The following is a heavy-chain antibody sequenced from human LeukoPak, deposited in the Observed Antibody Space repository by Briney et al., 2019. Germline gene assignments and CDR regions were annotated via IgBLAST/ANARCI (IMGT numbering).Heavy chain of an antibody. CDR3: ARPLERRLIHYFDF. V-gene: IGHV3-30-3*01. J-gene: IGHJ4*02. Sequence: GGSLRLSCAASGFSFNKYAMDWVRQAPGKGLEWVAVVSYLGNDKFYADSVKGRFTISKDNSNNTVYLEINSLRSEDTAVYYCARPLERRLIHYFDFWGPGTLVTVSS. CDR1: GFSFNKYA. CDR2: VSYLGNDK. D-gene: IGHD6-25*01.